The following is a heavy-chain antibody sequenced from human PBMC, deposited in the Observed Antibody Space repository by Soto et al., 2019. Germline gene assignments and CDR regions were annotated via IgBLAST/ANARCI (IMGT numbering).Heavy chain of an antibody. Sequence: ASVKVSCKASGYTFTSYDITWVRQAPGQGLEWMGWIGAYNGNTNYAQKLQGRVTMTTDTSTSTAYMELRSLRSDDTALYYCGRVGAGGAVDVWGQGTTVTVSS. CDR3: GRVGAGGAVDV. CDR2: IGAYNGNT. J-gene: IGHJ6*02. D-gene: IGHD3-3*01. CDR1: GYTFTSYD. V-gene: IGHV1-18*04.